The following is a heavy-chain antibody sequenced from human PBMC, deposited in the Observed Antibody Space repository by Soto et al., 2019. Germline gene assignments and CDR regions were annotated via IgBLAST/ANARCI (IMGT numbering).Heavy chain of an antibody. Sequence: EVQLVESGGGLVQPGGSLRLSYATSGFTFSTYFMSWVRQAPGKGLEWVANIRQDGSDKYYVDSVEGRFAIARDNPKNSLYLQMNSLRAEDTAVYYCARISGDPTVAWYFDLWGRGTLVTVSS. CDR3: ARISGDPTVAWYFDL. CDR2: IRQDGSDK. CDR1: GFTFSTYF. J-gene: IGHJ2*01. V-gene: IGHV3-7*03. D-gene: IGHD3-10*01.